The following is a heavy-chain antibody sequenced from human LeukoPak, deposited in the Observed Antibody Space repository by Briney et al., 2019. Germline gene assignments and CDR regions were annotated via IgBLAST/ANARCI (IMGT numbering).Heavy chain of an antibody. D-gene: IGHD3-22*01. J-gene: IGHJ4*02. CDR1: GFTFSSYG. V-gene: IGHV3-33*01. Sequence: PGGSLRLSCAASGFTFSSYGMHWVRQAPGKGLEWVAVIWYDGSNKYYADSVKGRFTISRDNSKNTLYLQMNSLRAEDTAVYYCARDPYDSSGYQEYWGQGTLVTVSS. CDR3: ARDPYDSSGYQEY. CDR2: IWYDGSNK.